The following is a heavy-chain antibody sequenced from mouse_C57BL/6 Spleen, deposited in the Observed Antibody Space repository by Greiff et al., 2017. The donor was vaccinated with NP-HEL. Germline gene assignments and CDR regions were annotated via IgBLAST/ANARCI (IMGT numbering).Heavy chain of an antibody. J-gene: IGHJ2*01. CDR1: GFTFSDYG. Sequence: EVKLMESGGGLVKPGGSLKLSCAASGFTFSDYGMHWVRQAPEKGLEWVAYISSGSSTIYYADTVKGRFTISRDNAKNTLCLQMTSLRSEDTAMYYCARPGYYGSPFDYWGQGTTLTVSS. V-gene: IGHV5-17*01. D-gene: IGHD1-1*01. CDR2: ISSGSSTI. CDR3: ARPGYYGSPFDY.